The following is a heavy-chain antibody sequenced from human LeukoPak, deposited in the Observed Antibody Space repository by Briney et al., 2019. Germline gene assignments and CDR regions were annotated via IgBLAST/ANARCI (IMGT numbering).Heavy chain of an antibody. Sequence: PSETLSLTCTVSGGSISSSSYYWGWIRQPPGKGPEWIGSIYYSGSTYYNPSLKSRVTISVDTSKNQFSLKLSSVTAADTAVYYCSRSKWLVLPPYNWFDPGGQGTLVTVSS. CDR3: SRSKWLVLPPYNWFDP. CDR2: IYYSGST. CDR1: GGSISSSSYY. D-gene: IGHD6-19*01. J-gene: IGHJ5*02. V-gene: IGHV4-39*01.